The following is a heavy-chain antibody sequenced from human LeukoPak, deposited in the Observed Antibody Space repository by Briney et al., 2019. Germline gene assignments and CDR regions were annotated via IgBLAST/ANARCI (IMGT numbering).Heavy chain of an antibody. V-gene: IGHV1-2*02. D-gene: IGHD5-24*01. CDR3: ARGRWLQSHFDY. J-gene: IGHJ4*02. Sequence: ASVKVSCKASGYTFTGYYMHWVRQAPGQGLEWMGWINPNSGGTNYAQKFQGRVTMTRDTSISTAYMELSRLRSDDKAVYYCARGRWLQSHFDYWGQGTLVTVSS. CDR2: INPNSGGT. CDR1: GYTFTGYY.